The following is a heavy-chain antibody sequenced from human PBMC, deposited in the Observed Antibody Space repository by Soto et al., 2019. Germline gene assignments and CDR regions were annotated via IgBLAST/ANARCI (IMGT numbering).Heavy chain of an antibody. CDR3: ARDPGIAVAGPLYYYYGMDV. J-gene: IGHJ6*02. CDR1: GYTFTSYG. V-gene: IGHV1-18*04. CDR2: ISAYNGNT. Sequence: GASVTVSGTASGYTFTSYGIRWVRQAPGQVLESMGWISAYNGNTNCAQKLQGRVTMTTDTSTSTAYMELRSLRSDDTAVYYCARDPGIAVAGPLYYYYGMDVWGQGTTVTVSS. D-gene: IGHD6-19*01.